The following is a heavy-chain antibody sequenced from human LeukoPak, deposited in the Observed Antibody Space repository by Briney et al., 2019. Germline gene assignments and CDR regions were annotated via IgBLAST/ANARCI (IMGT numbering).Heavy chain of an antibody. CDR3: ASHDFWSGWYFDY. CDR1: GGSISSSSYF. CDR2: IYYGGNS. Sequence: PSETQSLTCTVSGGSISSSSYFWGWVRQPPGKGLEWIGSIYYGGNSYYNPSLKSRVTISVDTSENQFSLKLSSVAAADTAVYYCASHDFWSGWYFDYWGQGTLVTVSS. J-gene: IGHJ4*02. V-gene: IGHV4-39*01. D-gene: IGHD3-3*01.